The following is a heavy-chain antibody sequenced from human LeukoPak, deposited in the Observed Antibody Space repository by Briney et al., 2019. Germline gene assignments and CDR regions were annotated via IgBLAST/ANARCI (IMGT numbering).Heavy chain of an antibody. V-gene: IGHV3-74*01. CDR1: GFTFRNYW. J-gene: IGHJ5*01. D-gene: IGHD1-26*01. CDR2: IKGDGTHT. Sequence: GGSLRLSCAASGFTFRNYWMHWVRQAPGKGLVWVSRIKGDGTHTIYADSVKGRFSISRDNAKSTLYLQMRSLRADDTAVYYCVRDWDHFDFDSWGQGTLVTVSS. CDR3: VRDWDHFDFDS.